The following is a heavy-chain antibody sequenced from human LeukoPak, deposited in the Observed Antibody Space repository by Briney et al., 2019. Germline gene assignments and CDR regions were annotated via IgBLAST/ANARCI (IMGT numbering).Heavy chain of an antibody. Sequence: PGEALKISCKGSGYSFTSYWIGWVRQMPREGLEWMRIIYPGDSDTSYNPSFQSQVTISADKSISTASLQWSSLKASDTAMYYCARASGGSYTGWTRAFDYWGQGTLVTVSS. J-gene: IGHJ4*02. CDR3: ARASGGSYTGWTRAFDY. CDR1: GYSFTSYW. CDR2: IYPGDSDT. V-gene: IGHV5-51*01. D-gene: IGHD2-15*01.